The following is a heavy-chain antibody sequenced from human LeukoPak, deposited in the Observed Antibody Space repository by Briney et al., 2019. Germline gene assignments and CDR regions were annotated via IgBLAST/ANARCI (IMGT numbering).Heavy chain of an antibody. V-gene: IGHV1-18*01. CDR1: GYTFTNFA. CDR2: INTYNGNT. Sequence: ASVKVSCKASGYTFTNFAISWVRQAPGEGLEWMGCINTYNGNTDYAQKVQDRVTMTADTSTSTAYMELRSLRSDDTAVYYCTREDLCGGNVYRCGGSDSWGQGTLVTVSS. D-gene: IGHD4-23*01. J-gene: IGHJ4*02. CDR3: TREDLCGGNVYRCGGSDS.